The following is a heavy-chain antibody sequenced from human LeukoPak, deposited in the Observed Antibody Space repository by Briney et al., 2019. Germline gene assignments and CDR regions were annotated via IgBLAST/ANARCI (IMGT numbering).Heavy chain of an antibody. CDR3: AKDFSAHYENSGYYYYYGMDV. CDR2: ISYDGSNK. V-gene: IGHV3-30-3*01. Sequence: GGSLRLSCAASGFTFSSYAMHWVRQAPGKGLEWVAVISYDGSNKYYADSVKGRFTISRDNSKNTLYLQMNSLRAEDTAVYYCAKDFSAHYENSGYYYYYGMDVWGQGTTVTVSS. J-gene: IGHJ6*02. CDR1: GFTFSSYA. D-gene: IGHD3-22*01.